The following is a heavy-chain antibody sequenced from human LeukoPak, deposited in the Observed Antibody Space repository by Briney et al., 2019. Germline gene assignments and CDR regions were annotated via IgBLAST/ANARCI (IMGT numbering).Heavy chain of an antibody. V-gene: IGHV3-21*01. Sequence: GESLRLSCAASGFTFSSYSMNWVRQAPGKGLEWVSSISSSSSYIYSADSLKGRFTISRDNAKNSLYLQMNNLRAEDTAVYYCARLLRWGAFDIWGQGRMVTVSS. J-gene: IGHJ3*02. CDR3: ARLLRWGAFDI. CDR1: GFTFSSYS. D-gene: IGHD4-23*01. CDR2: ISSSSSYI.